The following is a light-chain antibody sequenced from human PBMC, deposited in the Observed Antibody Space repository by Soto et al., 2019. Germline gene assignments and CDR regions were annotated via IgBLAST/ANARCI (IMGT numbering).Light chain of an antibody. J-gene: IGKJ1*01. CDR1: QGVSSY. Sequence: AIRMTQSPSSFSASTGDRVTITCRASQGVSSYLAWYQQKPWKAPKLLIYAASTLQSGVPSRFSGSGSGTYFTLTISCLQSEDFATYYCQQYYNYPRTFGQGTKVEIK. V-gene: IGKV1-8*01. CDR2: AAS. CDR3: QQYYNYPRT.